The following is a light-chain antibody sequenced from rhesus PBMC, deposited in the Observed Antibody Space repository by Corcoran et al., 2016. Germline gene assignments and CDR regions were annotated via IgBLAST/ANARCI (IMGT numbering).Light chain of an antibody. V-gene: IGKV2-64*01. J-gene: IGKJ3*01. CDR1: QSLVHSNGNTY. Sequence: DVVMTQSPLSLPITPGQPASISCRSSQSLVHSNGNTYLSWYQQKPGQPPRILIYKVSNRDSGVPDRFSGSGAGTDFTRKISRVEAEDVGICTCGQSTHWPFTFGPGTKLDI. CDR2: KVS. CDR3: GQSTHWPFT.